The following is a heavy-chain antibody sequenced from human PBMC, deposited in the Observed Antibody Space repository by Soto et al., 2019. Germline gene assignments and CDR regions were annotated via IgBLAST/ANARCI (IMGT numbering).Heavy chain of an antibody. Sequence: GQPLKISCTCSGYSFTSYWIGWFRQMPGKGLDWLVIIYPGDSDTRDRPSFQGQVTSSADKSINTTYLQWSSLNASDTDMYYCAGGGVRGVITRTRDYYGMDVWGQGTTVTVSS. CDR1: GYSFTSYW. J-gene: IGHJ6*02. V-gene: IGHV5-51*01. CDR2: IYPGDSDT. CDR3: AGGGVRGVITRTRDYYGMDV. D-gene: IGHD3-10*02.